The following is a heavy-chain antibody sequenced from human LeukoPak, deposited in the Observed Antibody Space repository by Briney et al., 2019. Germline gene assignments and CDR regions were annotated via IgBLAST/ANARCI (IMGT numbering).Heavy chain of an antibody. CDR3: AREATTLFFDY. Sequence: GGSLRLSCAASGFTFSSHAMHWVRQAPGKGLEWVAVISYDGSNKYYADSVKGRFTISRDNSKNTLYLQMNSLRAEDTAVYYCAREATTLFFDYWGQGTLVTVSS. V-gene: IGHV3-30-3*01. D-gene: IGHD2/OR15-2a*01. CDR1: GFTFSSHA. CDR2: ISYDGSNK. J-gene: IGHJ4*02.